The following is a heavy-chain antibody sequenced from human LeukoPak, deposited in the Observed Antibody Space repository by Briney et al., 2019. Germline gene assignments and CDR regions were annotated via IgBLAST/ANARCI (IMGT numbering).Heavy chain of an antibody. V-gene: IGHV3-64D*09. Sequence: GGSLRLSCSASGFTFSNYAMHWVRQAPGKRLEYVSAITYNGGGTYYADSVRGRFTISRDNSKYMLYLQMSSLRPEDTAIYYCAKATPYYFDYWGQGTLVTVSS. CDR1: GFTFSNYA. CDR3: AKATPYYFDY. D-gene: IGHD5-24*01. CDR2: ITYNGGGT. J-gene: IGHJ4*02.